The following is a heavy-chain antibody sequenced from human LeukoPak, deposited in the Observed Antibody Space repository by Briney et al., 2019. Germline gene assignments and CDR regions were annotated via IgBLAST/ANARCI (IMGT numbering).Heavy chain of an antibody. V-gene: IGHV3-9*01. CDR2: INWNSGNI. Sequence: GRSLRLSCAASGFTFDDYAMHWVRQAPGKGLEWVSGINWNSGNIGYADSVKGRFTISRDNSKNTLYLQMNSLRAEDTAVYYCAREYIAAAGNNWFDPWGQGTLVTVSS. CDR1: GFTFDDYA. J-gene: IGHJ5*02. D-gene: IGHD6-13*01. CDR3: AREYIAAAGNNWFDP.